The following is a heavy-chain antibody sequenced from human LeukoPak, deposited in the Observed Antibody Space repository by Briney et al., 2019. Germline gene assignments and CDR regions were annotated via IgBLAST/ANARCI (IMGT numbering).Heavy chain of an antibody. J-gene: IGHJ3*02. CDR1: GGSFSGYY. CDR3: ASLNTSGYAFDI. V-gene: IGHV4-34*01. CDR2: INHSGST. Sequence: PSETLSLTCAVYGGSFSGYYWSWIRQPPGKGLEWIGEINHSGSTNYNPSLKSRVTISVDTSKNQFSLKLSSVTAADPAVYYCASLNTSGYAFDIWGQGTMVTVSS. D-gene: IGHD3-3*01.